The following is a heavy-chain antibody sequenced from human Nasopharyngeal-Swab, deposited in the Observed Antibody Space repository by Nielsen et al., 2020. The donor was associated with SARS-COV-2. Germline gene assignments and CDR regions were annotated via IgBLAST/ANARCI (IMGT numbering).Heavy chain of an antibody. D-gene: IGHD2-15*01. CDR3: ARDQDISGGNPLDYYYGMDV. CDR1: GFTFSSYG. J-gene: IGHJ6*02. Sequence: GGSLRLSCAAFGFTFSSYGMHWVRQAPGKGLEWVAVIWYDGSNKYYADSVKGRFTISRDNSKNTLYLQMNSLRAEDTAVYYCARDQDISGGNPLDYYYGMDVWGQGTTVTVSS. CDR2: IWYDGSNK. V-gene: IGHV3-33*01.